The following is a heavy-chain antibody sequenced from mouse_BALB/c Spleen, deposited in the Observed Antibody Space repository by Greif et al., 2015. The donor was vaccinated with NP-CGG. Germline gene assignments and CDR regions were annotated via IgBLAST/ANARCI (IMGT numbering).Heavy chain of an antibody. D-gene: IGHD5-1*01. CDR1: GFSLTSYG. Sequence: VKVEESGPGLVQPSQSLSITCTVSGFSLTSYGVHWVRQSPGKGLEWLGVIGGGGSTDYNAAFISRLSISKDNSKSQVFFKMNSLQADDTAIYYCARNYLCVWGAGTTVTVSS. V-gene: IGHV2-4-1*01. CDR2: IGGGGST. CDR3: ARNYLCV. J-gene: IGHJ1*01.